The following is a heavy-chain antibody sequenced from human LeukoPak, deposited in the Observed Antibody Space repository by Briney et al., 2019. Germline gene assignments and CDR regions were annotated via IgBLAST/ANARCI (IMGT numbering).Heavy chain of an antibody. Sequence: GGSLRLSCTASGFTFSDYWMNWVRQAPGKGLEWVADISGSGIRTFYADSVKGRFTISRDESKNTLYLEMNSLRAEDTAVYYCAKQFGRYFYYMDVWGKGTTVTISS. V-gene: IGHV3-23*01. CDR1: GFTFSDYW. CDR3: AKQFGRYFYYMDV. J-gene: IGHJ6*03. D-gene: IGHD1-26*01. CDR2: ISGSGIRT.